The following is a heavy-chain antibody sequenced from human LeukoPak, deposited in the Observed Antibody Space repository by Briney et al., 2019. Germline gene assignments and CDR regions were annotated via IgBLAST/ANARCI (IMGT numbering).Heavy chain of an antibody. CDR1: GFTFTNYD. CDR3: ATGEFYFDC. J-gene: IGHJ4*02. D-gene: IGHD3-16*01. V-gene: IGHV3-23*01. Sequence: GGSLRLSCAASGFTFTNYDMSWVRQAPGKGLEWVSTISDSGHSTSYADSAKGRFTISRDNSKHTLYLQMNSLSPENRALYYCATGEFYFDCWGQGTLVTVSS. CDR2: ISDSGHST.